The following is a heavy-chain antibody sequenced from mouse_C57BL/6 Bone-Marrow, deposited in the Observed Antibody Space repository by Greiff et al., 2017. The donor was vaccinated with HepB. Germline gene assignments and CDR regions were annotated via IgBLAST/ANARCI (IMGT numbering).Heavy chain of an antibody. D-gene: IGHD2-4*01. Sequence: EVHLVESGGGLVKPGGSLKLSCAASGFTFSDYGMHWVRQAPEKGLEWVAYISSGSSTIYYADTVKGRFTISRDNAKNTLFLQMTSLRSEDTAMYYCASPFYYDYDSWFAYWGQGTLVTVSA. V-gene: IGHV5-17*01. CDR1: GFTFSDYG. CDR3: ASPFYYDYDSWFAY. CDR2: ISSGSSTI. J-gene: IGHJ3*01.